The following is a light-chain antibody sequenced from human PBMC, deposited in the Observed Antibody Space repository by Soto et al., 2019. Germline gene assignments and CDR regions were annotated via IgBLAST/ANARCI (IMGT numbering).Light chain of an antibody. J-gene: IGKJ2*01. CDR2: LGS. CDR1: QRLLHSNGFNY. Sequence: DVVMTQSPLSLPVTPGEPASISCNSSQRLLHSNGFNYLDWYLQRPGQSPQLLIYLGSNRASGVPDRFSGSGSGTDFTLKISRVEADGVGVYYCMQALQSPRTFGQGSKLEIK. V-gene: IGKV2-28*01. CDR3: MQALQSPRT.